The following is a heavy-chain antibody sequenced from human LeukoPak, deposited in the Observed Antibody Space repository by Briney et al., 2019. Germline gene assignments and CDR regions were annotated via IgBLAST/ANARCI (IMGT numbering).Heavy chain of an antibody. CDR3: ARDSIDHSSGYYY. J-gene: IGHJ4*02. V-gene: IGHV4-59*01. CDR1: GGSISSYY. CDR2: IYYSGST. D-gene: IGHD3-22*01. Sequence: SETLPLTCTVSGGSISSYYWSWIRQPPGKGLEWIGYIYYSGSTNYNPSLKSRVTISVDTSKNQFSLKLSSVTAADTAVYYCARDSIDHSSGYYYWGQGTLVTVSS.